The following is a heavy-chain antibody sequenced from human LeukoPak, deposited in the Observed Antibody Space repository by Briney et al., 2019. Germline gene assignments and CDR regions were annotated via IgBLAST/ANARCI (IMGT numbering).Heavy chain of an antibody. Sequence: ASVKVSCKASGYTFTSYDINWVRQATGQGLEWMGWMNPNGGNTGYAQKFQGRVTITRNTSISTAYMELSSLRSEDTAVYYCARGLIAARLLDYWGQGALVTVSS. V-gene: IGHV1-8*03. CDR3: ARGLIAARLLDY. J-gene: IGHJ4*02. CDR2: MNPNGGNT. CDR1: GYTFTSYD. D-gene: IGHD6-6*01.